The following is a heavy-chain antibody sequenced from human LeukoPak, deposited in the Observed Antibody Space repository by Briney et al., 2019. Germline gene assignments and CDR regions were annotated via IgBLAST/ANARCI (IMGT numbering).Heavy chain of an antibody. CDR2: ISSSGSTI. J-gene: IGHJ4*02. CDR1: GFTFSDYY. D-gene: IGHD3-3*01. V-gene: IGHV3-11*04. Sequence: GGSLRLSCAASGFTFSDYYMSWIRQAPGKGLEWVSYISSSGSTIYYADSVKGRFTISRDNAKNSLYLQMNSLRAEDTAVYYCARVGYDFWSGPQLYYFDYWGQGTLVTVSS. CDR3: ARVGYDFWSGPQLYYFDY.